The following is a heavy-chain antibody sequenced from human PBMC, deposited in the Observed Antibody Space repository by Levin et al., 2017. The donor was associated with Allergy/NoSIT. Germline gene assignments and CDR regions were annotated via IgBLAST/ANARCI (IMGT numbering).Heavy chain of an antibody. Sequence: SGGSLRLSCAASGFTFSSYSMNWVRQAPGKGLEWVSSISSSSSYIYYADSVKGRFTISRDNAKNSLYLQMNSLRAEDTAVYYCARGDLRYSSSWYLNYFDYWGQGTLVTVSS. V-gene: IGHV3-21*01. CDR3: ARGDLRYSSSWYLNYFDY. CDR1: GFTFSSYS. D-gene: IGHD6-13*01. J-gene: IGHJ4*02. CDR2: ISSSSSYI.